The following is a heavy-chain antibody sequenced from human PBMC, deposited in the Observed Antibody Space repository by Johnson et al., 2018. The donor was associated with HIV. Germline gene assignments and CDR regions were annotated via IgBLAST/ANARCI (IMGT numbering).Heavy chain of an antibody. CDR2: ICSGGST. CDR3: AREPSIAAAGGDGAVDI. D-gene: IGHD6-13*01. CDR1: GIIVTGNF. Sequence: VQLVESGGGVVQPGGSLRLSCAASGIIVTGNFMSWVRQAPGKGLEWVSVICSGGSTYYADSVKGRFTISRDNSKNTLYLQMNSLRAEDTAVYYCAREPSIAAAGGDGAVDIWGQGTMVSVSS. J-gene: IGHJ3*02. V-gene: IGHV3-66*02.